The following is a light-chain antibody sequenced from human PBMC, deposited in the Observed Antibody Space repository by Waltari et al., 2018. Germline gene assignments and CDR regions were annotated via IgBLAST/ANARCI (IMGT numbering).Light chain of an antibody. CDR3: QQSSSTPPFT. Sequence: DIQMTQSPSSLSASVGDRATITCRASQSISSYLTWYQQKPGKAPKLLIYAASSLQSGVPSRFSGSGSGTDFTLTINSLQPEDFATYYCQQSSSTPPFTFGPGTKVDIK. CDR2: AAS. J-gene: IGKJ3*01. CDR1: QSISSY. V-gene: IGKV1-39*01.